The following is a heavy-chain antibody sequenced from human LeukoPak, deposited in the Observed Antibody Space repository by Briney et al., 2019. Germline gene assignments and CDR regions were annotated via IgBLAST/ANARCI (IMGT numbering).Heavy chain of an antibody. Sequence: SETLSLTCTVSGGSMSSYWTWIRQPPGRGLEWIGFIYYTGSTNYNPSLKSRVTISVDTSKNQFSLKLSSVTAADTAVYYCAGMRITTPTVRTLDYWGQGALVTVSS. V-gene: IGHV4-59*01. CDR3: AGMRITTPTVRTLDY. CDR2: IYYTGST. CDR1: GGSMSSY. D-gene: IGHD1-14*01. J-gene: IGHJ4*02.